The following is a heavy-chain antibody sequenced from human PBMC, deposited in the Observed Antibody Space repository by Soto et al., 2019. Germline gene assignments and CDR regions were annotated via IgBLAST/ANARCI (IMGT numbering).Heavy chain of an antibody. J-gene: IGHJ3*02. V-gene: IGHV3-33*01. Sequence: QVQLVESGGGVVQPGRSLRLSCAASGFTFSSYGMHWVRQAPGKGLEWVAVIWYDGSNKYYADSVKGRFTISRDNSKKTLYRQMNSLRAEDTAVYYCARSKSKYYGSGMGAFDIWGQGTMVTVSS. CDR2: IWYDGSNK. CDR1: GFTFSSYG. D-gene: IGHD3-10*01. CDR3: ARSKSKYYGSGMGAFDI.